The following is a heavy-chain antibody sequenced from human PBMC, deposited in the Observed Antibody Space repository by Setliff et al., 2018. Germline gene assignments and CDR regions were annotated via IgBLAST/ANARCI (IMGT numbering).Heavy chain of an antibody. J-gene: IGHJ4*02. D-gene: IGHD1-1*01. CDR2: ISGHNGKT. CDR1: GYTFEYFG. Sequence: ASVKVSCKASGYTFEYFGISWVRQAPGQGLEWMGWISGHNGKTNIAQKFQGRLTMTTDTTTAYMELWSLTSDDTAVYYCARDVTGTYNGRLEYWGLGTLVTVSS. V-gene: IGHV1-18*01. CDR3: ARDVTGTYNGRLEY.